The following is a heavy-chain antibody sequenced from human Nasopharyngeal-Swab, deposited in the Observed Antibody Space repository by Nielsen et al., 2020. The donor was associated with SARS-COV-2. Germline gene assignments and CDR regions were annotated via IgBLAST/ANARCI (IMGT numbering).Heavy chain of an antibody. CDR2: IWYDGSNK. D-gene: IGHD5-12*01. J-gene: IGHJ5*02. V-gene: IGHV3-33*01. Sequence: PGKGLEWVAVIWYDGSNKYYADSVKGRFTISRDNSKNTLYLQMNSLRAEDTALYYCARDVDGILNWFDPWGQGTLVTVSS. CDR3: ARDVDGILNWFDP.